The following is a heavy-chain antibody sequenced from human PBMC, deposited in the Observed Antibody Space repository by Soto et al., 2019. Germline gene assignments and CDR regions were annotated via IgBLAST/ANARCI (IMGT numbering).Heavy chain of an antibody. CDR3: ARVGSVAAGRPFDY. D-gene: IGHD2-15*01. CDR1: GGTFTSYA. Sequence: ASVKVSCKASGGTFTSYAISWVRQAPGQGLEWMGWVIANYDTTTYAQNVQGRVTITTDTSTSTAYMELTSLRSDDTAVYYCARVGSVAAGRPFDYWGQGTSVTVSS. J-gene: IGHJ4*02. CDR2: VIANYDTT. V-gene: IGHV1-18*01.